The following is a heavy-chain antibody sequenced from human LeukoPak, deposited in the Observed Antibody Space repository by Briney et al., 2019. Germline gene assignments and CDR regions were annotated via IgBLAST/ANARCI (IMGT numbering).Heavy chain of an antibody. V-gene: IGHV7-4-1*02. D-gene: IGHD6-13*01. Sequence: ASVKISCKASGYTFTSYAMNWVRQAPGQGLEWMGWINTNTGNPTYAQGFTGRFVFSLDTSVSTAYLQISSLKAEDTAVYYCARDGGSSRYPKGGNDYWGQGTLVTVSS. CDR1: GYTFTSYA. CDR3: ARDGGSSRYPKGGNDY. J-gene: IGHJ4*02. CDR2: INTNTGNP.